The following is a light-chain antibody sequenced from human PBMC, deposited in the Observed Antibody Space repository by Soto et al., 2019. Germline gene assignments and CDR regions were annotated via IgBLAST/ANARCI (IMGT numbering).Light chain of an antibody. CDR3: AAWDGSLNVVL. J-gene: IGLJ3*02. Sequence: QSVLTQPPSASGTPGQRVTISCSGSSSNIGTNTVNWYQQFPRSAPKLLMYSSTQRPSGVPDRFSGSKSGTSASLAISGLQSEDEADYYCAAWDGSLNVVLFGGGTKLTVL. V-gene: IGLV1-44*01. CDR1: SSNIGTNT. CDR2: SST.